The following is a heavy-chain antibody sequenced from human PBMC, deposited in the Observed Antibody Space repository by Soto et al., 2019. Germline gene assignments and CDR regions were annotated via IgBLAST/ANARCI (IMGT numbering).Heavy chain of an antibody. CDR2: ISAYNGNT. Sequence: QDRLVQSGVEVKKPGASVRVSCKASGYSFTNYGITWVRQAPGQGVEWMGWISAYNGNTNYAQKFQGRGTLTTDASKSTAYLELRGLRSDDTAVYYCARDRGVAPPVAGNTHYYYYMDVWGKGTTVTVSS. J-gene: IGHJ6*03. V-gene: IGHV1-18*01. CDR1: GYSFTNYG. CDR3: ARDRGVAPPVAGNTHYYYYMDV. D-gene: IGHD6-19*01.